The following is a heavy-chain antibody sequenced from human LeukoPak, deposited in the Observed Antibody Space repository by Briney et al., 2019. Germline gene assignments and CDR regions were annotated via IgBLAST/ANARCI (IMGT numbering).Heavy chain of an antibody. D-gene: IGHD6-13*01. CDR2: ISGSGGST. CDR1: GFTFSSYA. CDR3: AKTIAAAGRGYFQH. J-gene: IGHJ1*01. Sequence: GGSLRLSCAASGFTFSSYAMSCVRQAPGKGLEWVSAISGSGGSTYYADSVKGRFTIYRDNSKNTLYLQMDSLRAEDTAVYYCAKTIAAAGRGYFQHWGQGTLVTVSS. V-gene: IGHV3-23*01.